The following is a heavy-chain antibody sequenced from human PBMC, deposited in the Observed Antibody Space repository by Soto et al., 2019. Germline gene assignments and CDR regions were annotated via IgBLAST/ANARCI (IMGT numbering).Heavy chain of an antibody. CDR2: IFQSGST. J-gene: IGHJ5*02. Sequence: SETLSLTCGVSGGTIRSPDWWTWVRQPAGKGLEWIGEIFQSGSTNYTPSLESRVTISVDKSKNQFSLTLTSVTAADTAVYFCARGRGRYSSGWSWFDPWGQGILVTVSS. V-gene: IGHV4-4*02. CDR3: ARGRGRYSSGWSWFDP. D-gene: IGHD6-19*01. CDR1: GGTIRSPDW.